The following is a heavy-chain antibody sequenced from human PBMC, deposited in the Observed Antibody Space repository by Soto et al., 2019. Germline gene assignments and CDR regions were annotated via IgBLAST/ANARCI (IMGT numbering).Heavy chain of an antibody. V-gene: IGHV1-18*01. D-gene: IGHD2-2*01. CDR3: ARGIGCSRPPRNRGYYYYMDV. CDR1: GYTFTSYG. CDR2: ISAYNGNT. J-gene: IGHJ6*03. Sequence: QVQLVQSGAEVKKPGASVKVSCKASGYTFTSYGISWVRQAPGQELEWLGWISAYNGNTNYAQTLQGRVTMTTDTSTSTAYMELRSLRSDDTAVYYCARGIGCSRPPRNRGYYYYMDVWGTGTTVTVS.